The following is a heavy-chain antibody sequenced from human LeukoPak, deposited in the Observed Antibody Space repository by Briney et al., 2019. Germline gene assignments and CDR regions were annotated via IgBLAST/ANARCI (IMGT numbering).Heavy chain of an antibody. J-gene: IGHJ3*02. CDR2: TYYRSKWYN. CDR3: ARVRTPFTRTDAFDI. V-gene: IGHV6-1*01. CDR1: GDSVSSNSAT. Sequence: SQTLSLTCAISGDSVSSNSATLNWIRQPPSRGLEWLVRTYYRSKWYNDYAVSVKSRITMNPDTSNNQFSLQLNSVTPEDTAVYYCARVRTPFTRTDAFDIWGQGTMVTVSS. D-gene: IGHD3-10*01.